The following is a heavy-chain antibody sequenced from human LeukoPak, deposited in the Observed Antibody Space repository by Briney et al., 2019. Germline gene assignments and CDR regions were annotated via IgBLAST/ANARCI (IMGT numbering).Heavy chain of an antibody. Sequence: PGGSLTLSCPASGFTFSSYGMHWVRQAPGKGLEWVAFISYDGSNKYYAHSVKGRFTISRDNSKNTLYLQLNSLRAEDTAVYYCAKELEGAIYAFDIWGQGTMVTVSS. CDR1: GFTFSSYG. CDR3: AKELEGAIYAFDI. V-gene: IGHV3-30*18. D-gene: IGHD1-26*01. J-gene: IGHJ3*02. CDR2: ISYDGSNK.